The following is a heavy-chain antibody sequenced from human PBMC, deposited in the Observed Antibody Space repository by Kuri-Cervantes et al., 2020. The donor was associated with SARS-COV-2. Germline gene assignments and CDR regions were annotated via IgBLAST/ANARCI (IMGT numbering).Heavy chain of an antibody. CDR3: ARRYGGHFHAVAAPGPYYFDY. Sequence: SETLSLTCAVSGYSISSGYYWGWIRQPPGKGLEWIGSTYHSGSTYYNPSLKSRVTISVDTSKNQFSLKLSSVTAADTAVYYCARRYGGHFHAVAAPGPYYFDYWGQGTLVTVSS. V-gene: IGHV4-38-2*01. D-gene: IGHD6-19*01. CDR2: TYHSGST. J-gene: IGHJ4*02. CDR1: GYSISSGYY.